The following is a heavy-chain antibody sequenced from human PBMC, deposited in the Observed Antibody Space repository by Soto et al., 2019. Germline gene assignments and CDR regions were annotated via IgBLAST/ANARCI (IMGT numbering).Heavy chain of an antibody. CDR3: AREAPYYYGSGSYSNYYGMDV. V-gene: IGHV4-31*03. CDR1: GGSISSGGYY. CDR2: IYYSGST. Sequence: QVQLQESGPGLVKPSQTLSLTCTVSGGSISSGGYYWSWIRQHPEKGLEWIGYIYYSGSTYYNPSLKSRITISVDTSKNQFSLKLSSVTAADTAVYYCAREAPYYYGSGSYSNYYGMDVWGQGTTVTVSS. J-gene: IGHJ6*02. D-gene: IGHD3-10*01.